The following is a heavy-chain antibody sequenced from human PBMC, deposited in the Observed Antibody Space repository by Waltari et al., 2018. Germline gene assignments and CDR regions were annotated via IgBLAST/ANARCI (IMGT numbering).Heavy chain of an antibody. D-gene: IGHD6-19*01. CDR3: VMYSSSFLGDC. V-gene: IGHV3-74*01. Sequence: EVQLVESGGGLVQPGGSLRLSCAASGFTFSTSWIHWVRQAPGKGLVSVSHINTDGTITRYADSVKGRFTISRDNAENTLFLQMHSLRAEDTAVYYCVMYSSSFLGDCWGQGTLVTVSS. CDR2: INTDGTIT. CDR1: GFTFSTSW. J-gene: IGHJ4*02.